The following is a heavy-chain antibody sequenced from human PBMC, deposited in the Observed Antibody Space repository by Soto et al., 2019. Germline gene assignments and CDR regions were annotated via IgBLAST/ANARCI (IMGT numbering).Heavy chain of an antibody. D-gene: IGHD2-21*01. V-gene: IGHV1-18*01. CDR2: INVYNGNT. J-gene: IGHJ4*02. Sequence: HVQLVQSGAEVKKPGASVKVSCKASGYTFTTYGVYWLRQAPGQGPEWMGWINVYNGNTMYAQNLQGRVTMTTDTSTNTAYLELRRLRSDDTAVYNCALPRSLVDGHRAIGYWGQGTLVTVSS. CDR3: ALPRSLVDGHRAIGY. CDR1: GYTFTTYG.